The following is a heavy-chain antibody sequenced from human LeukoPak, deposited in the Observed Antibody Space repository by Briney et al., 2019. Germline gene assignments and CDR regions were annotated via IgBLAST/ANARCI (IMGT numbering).Heavy chain of an antibody. CDR2: LYYRGRT. V-gene: IGHV4-59*13. CDR3: ARCTCSGSYYQYYYYYYMDV. Sequence: PSEPLSLTCTVCGGSISSYYWLWMREPPGKGLEWIGYLYYRGRTNYNPSLKSLVTISVDTSKNQVSLKLLPVTAAYTAVYYCARCTCSGSYYQYYYYYYMDVWGKGTTVTISS. CDR1: GGSISSYY. D-gene: IGHD3-10*02. J-gene: IGHJ6*03.